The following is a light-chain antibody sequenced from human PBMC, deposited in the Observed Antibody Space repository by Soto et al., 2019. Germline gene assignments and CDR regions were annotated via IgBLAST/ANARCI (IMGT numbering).Light chain of an antibody. CDR2: GVS. J-gene: IGLJ2*01. CDR3: SSYTSTTPVI. V-gene: IGLV2-14*01. Sequence: QSALTQPASVSGSPGQSIAISCTGTSSDVGGYNYVSWYRQHAGKAPKLMIYGVSYLPSGISNRFSGSKSGNTASLTISGLQTEDEADYYCSSYTSTTPVIFGGGTKLTVL. CDR1: SSDVGGYNY.